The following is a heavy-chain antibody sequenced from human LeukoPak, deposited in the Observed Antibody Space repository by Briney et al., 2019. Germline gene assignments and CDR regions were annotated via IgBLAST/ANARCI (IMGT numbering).Heavy chain of an antibody. Sequence: GASVKVSCKASGYTFTSYGISWVRQAPGQGLEWMGWISAYNGNTIYAQKLQGRVTMTSHTSTSTAYMELRSLRADYTAVNYFAIDKPYSYGYQHFVYWGERTPGTVSS. J-gene: IGHJ4*02. D-gene: IGHD5-18*01. CDR2: ISAYNGNT. CDR1: GYTFTSYG. CDR3: AIDKPYSYGYQHFVY. V-gene: IGHV1-18*01.